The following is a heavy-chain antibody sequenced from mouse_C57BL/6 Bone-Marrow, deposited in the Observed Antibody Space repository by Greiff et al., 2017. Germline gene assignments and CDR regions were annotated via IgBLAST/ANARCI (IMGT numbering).Heavy chain of an antibody. CDR2: INPNSGST. Sequence: QVQLQQSGAELVKPGASVKLSCKASGYTFTSYWMHWVKQRPGQGLEWIGMINPNSGSTNYNEKFKSKATLTVDKSSSTAYMQLSSLTSEDSAVYYCTRPMMVKRAWFAYWGQGTLVTVSA. CDR1: GYTFTSYW. D-gene: IGHD2-3*01. V-gene: IGHV1-64*01. J-gene: IGHJ3*01. CDR3: TRPMMVKRAWFAY.